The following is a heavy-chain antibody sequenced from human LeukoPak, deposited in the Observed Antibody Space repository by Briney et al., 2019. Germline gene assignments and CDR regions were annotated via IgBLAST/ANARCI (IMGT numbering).Heavy chain of an antibody. CDR2: FDPEDGET. D-gene: IGHD6-19*01. V-gene: IGHV1-24*01. Sequence: ASVKVSCKVSGYTLTELSMHWVRQAPGKGLEWMGGFDPEDGETIYAQEFQGRVTMTEDTSTDTAYMELSSLRSEDTAVYYCATVVAGTTYFDYWGQGTLVTVSS. CDR1: GYTLTELS. J-gene: IGHJ4*02. CDR3: ATVVAGTTYFDY.